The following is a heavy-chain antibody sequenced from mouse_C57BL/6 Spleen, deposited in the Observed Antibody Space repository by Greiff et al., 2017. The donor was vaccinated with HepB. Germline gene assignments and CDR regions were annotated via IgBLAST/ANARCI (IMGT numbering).Heavy chain of an antibody. CDR2: IYPGSGST. CDR1: GYTFTSYW. J-gene: IGHJ4*01. Sequence: QVQLQQPGAELVKPGASVKMSCKASGYTFTSYWITWVKQRPGQGLEWIGDIYPGSGSTNYNEKFKSKATLTVDTSSSTAYMQLSSLTSEDSAVYYCARERGNYGAMDYWGQGTSATVSS. V-gene: IGHV1-55*01. D-gene: IGHD2-1*01. CDR3: ARERGNYGAMDY.